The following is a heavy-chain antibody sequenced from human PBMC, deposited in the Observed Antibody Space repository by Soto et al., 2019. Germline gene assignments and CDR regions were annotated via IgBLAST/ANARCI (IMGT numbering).Heavy chain of an antibody. CDR3: ATWFGETPRHYYYYGMDV. D-gene: IGHD3-10*01. J-gene: IGHJ6*02. CDR2: IYYSGST. CDR1: GGSISGGGYY. V-gene: IGHV4-31*03. Sequence: PSETLSLTCTVSGGSISGGGYYWSWIRQHPGKGLEWIGYIYYSGSTYYNPSLKSRVTISVDTSKNQFSLKLSSVTAAGTAVYYCATWFGETPRHYYYYGMDVWGQGTTVTVSS.